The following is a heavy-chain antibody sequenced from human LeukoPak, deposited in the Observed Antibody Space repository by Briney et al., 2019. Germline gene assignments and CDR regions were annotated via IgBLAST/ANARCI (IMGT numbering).Heavy chain of an antibody. V-gene: IGHV3-66*01. Sequence: GGSLRLSCAASGFTFSSYAMSWVRQAPGKGLEWVSVIYSGGSTYYADSVKGRFTISRDNSKNTLYLQMNSLRAEDTAVYYCARDRGNGYFDYWGQGTLVTVSS. J-gene: IGHJ4*02. CDR1: GFTFSSYA. CDR2: IYSGGST. D-gene: IGHD4-23*01. CDR3: ARDRGNGYFDY.